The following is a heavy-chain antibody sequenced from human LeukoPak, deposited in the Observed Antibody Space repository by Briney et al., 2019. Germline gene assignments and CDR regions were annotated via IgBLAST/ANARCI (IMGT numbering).Heavy chain of an antibody. D-gene: IGHD6-19*01. J-gene: IGHJ4*02. CDR1: GGSFSDYY. V-gene: IGHV4-34*01. Sequence: SETLSLTCAVYGGSFSDYYWSWIRQPPGKGLEWIGEINNSGSTNYNPSFKSRVAISVDTSKNQFSLKLSSVTAADTAVYYCATWGIAVAGTFDYWGQGTLVTVST. CDR3: ATWGIAVAGTFDY. CDR2: INNSGST.